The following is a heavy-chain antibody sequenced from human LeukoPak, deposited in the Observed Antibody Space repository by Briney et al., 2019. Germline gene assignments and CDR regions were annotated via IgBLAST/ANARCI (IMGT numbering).Heavy chain of an antibody. CDR2: ISRDCRGT. V-gene: IGHV3-20*01. Sequence: GGSLTLSCEVSGFTVDDYGMSWVRPTAGRGLDWVSAISRDCRGTIYADSVKGRFPISRDNARNSLYLEMNSLRAEVTAFYRCARDRMFDSSGYQGHDYWGQGTLVTVSS. CDR1: GFTVDDYG. CDR3: ARDRMFDSSGYQGHDY. J-gene: IGHJ4*02. D-gene: IGHD3-22*01.